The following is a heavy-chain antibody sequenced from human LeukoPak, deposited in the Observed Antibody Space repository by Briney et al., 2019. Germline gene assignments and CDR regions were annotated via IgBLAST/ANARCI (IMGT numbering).Heavy chain of an antibody. V-gene: IGHV1-69*13. Sequence: SVKVSCRASGGTFSSYAISWVRQAPGQGLEWMGGIIPIFGTVNYAQKFQGRVTITADESTSTAYMELSSLRSEDTAVYYCASNSGIAVAGAFDIWGQGTMVTVSS. CDR2: IIPIFGTV. J-gene: IGHJ3*02. D-gene: IGHD6-19*01. CDR1: GGTFSSYA. CDR3: ASNSGIAVAGAFDI.